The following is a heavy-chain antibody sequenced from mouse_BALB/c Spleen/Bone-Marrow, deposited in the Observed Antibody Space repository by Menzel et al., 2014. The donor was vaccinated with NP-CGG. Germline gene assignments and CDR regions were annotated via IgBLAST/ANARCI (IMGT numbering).Heavy chain of an antibody. D-gene: IGHD2-14*01. CDR3: NRYDWYFDV. CDR2: IDPENGDT. V-gene: IGHV14-4*02. Sequence: EVQLQQSGAELVRSGASVKLSCTASSFNIKDYYMHWVKQRPEQGLEWIGWIDPENGDTEYAPKFQGKATMTADTSSNTAYLQLSSLTSEDTAVYYCNRYDWYFDVWGAGTTVTVSS. CDR1: SFNIKDYY. J-gene: IGHJ1*01.